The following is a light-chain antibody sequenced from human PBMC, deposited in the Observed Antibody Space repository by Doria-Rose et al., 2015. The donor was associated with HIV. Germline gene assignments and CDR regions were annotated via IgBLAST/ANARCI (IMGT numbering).Light chain of an antibody. V-gene: IGKV1-39*01. J-gene: IGKJ1*01. CDR2: AAS. CDR3: QQSYSTPQT. CDR1: QTISSY. Sequence: DIRMTQSPSSLSASVGDRVTITCRASQTISSYLNWYQQKPGKAPKLLIYAASSLQSGVPSRFSGGGSGIDFTLTISSLQPEDFATYYCQQSYSTPQTFGRGTKVEIK.